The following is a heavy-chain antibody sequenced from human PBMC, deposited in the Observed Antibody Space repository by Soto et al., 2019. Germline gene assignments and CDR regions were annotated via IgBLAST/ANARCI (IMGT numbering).Heavy chain of an antibody. Sequence: ASVKVSCKASGYTFTSYYMHWVRQAPGQGLEWMGIINPSGGSTSYAQKFQGRVTMTRDTSTSTVYMELSSLRSEDTAVYYCARVLGYCSGGSCYSDHSLDYWGQGTLVTVSS. V-gene: IGHV1-46*03. CDR3: ARVLGYCSGGSCYSDHSLDY. J-gene: IGHJ4*02. CDR2: INPSGGST. D-gene: IGHD2-15*01. CDR1: GYTFTSYY.